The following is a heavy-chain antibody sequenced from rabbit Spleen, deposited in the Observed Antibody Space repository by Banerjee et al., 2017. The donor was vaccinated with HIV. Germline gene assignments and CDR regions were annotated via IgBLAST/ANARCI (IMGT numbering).Heavy chain of an antibody. V-gene: IGHV1S7*01. J-gene: IGHJ4*01. CDR3: VREAGYGGYGDANL. CDR2: IIPIFGVT. CDR1: GFTLSSYY. D-gene: IGHD6-1*01. Sequence: QLVESGGGLVQPEGSLTLTCKAFGFTLSSYYMNWVRQAPGKGLEWIGYIIPIFGVTYYANWVNGRFTISSHNAQITLYLQLNSLTAADTTTYFCVREAGYGGYGDANLWGQGTLVTVS.